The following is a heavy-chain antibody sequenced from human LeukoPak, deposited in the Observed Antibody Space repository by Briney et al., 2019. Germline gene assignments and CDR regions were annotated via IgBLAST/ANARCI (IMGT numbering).Heavy chain of an antibody. D-gene: IGHD2-8*02. J-gene: IGHJ4*02. CDR1: GFTFSNAW. V-gene: IGHV3-15*01. CDR2: IKSKTDGGTA. Sequence: GGSLRLSCAVSGFTFSNAWMTWVRQTPGRGLEWVGRIKSKTDGGTADYAAPVRGRFTISRDDSINMVYLQMNSLKTDDTAVYYCSRLLSTGGYWGQGTLVTDFS. CDR3: SRLLSTGGY.